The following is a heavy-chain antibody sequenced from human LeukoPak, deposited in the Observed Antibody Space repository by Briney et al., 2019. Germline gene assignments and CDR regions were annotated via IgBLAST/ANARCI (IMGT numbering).Heavy chain of an antibody. CDR2: IYYSGTT. Sequence: SETLSLTCTVSGGSISNYYWNWIRQPPGKGLEWIGYIYYSGTTNYNPSLKSRVSMSVDTSKNQFSLKLSSVTAADTAVYYCARVPRRWGQGTLVTVSS. V-gene: IGHV4-59*12. D-gene: IGHD6-25*01. CDR1: GGSISNYY. CDR3: ARVPRR. J-gene: IGHJ4*02.